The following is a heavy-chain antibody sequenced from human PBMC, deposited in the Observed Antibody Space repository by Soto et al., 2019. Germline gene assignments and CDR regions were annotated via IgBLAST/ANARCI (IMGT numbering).Heavy chain of an antibody. CDR2: ISSSSSYI. CDR3: ARGPGYGHTAHKNDY. D-gene: IGHD5-12*01. CDR1: GFTFSSYS. J-gene: IGHJ4*02. Sequence: GGSLRLSCAASGFTFSSYSMNWFRQAPGKGLEWVSSISSSSSYIYYADSVKGRFTISRDNAKNSLYLQMNSLRAEDTAVYYCARGPGYGHTAHKNDYWGQGTLVTVSS. V-gene: IGHV3-21*01.